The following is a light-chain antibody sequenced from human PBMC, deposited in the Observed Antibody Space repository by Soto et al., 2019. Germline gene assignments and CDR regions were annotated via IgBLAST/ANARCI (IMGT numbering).Light chain of an antibody. CDR2: AAS. J-gene: IGKJ2*01. CDR3: QQSYRTPHT. CDR1: QSISSY. Sequence: DNQMTQSPSSLSASVGDRVTITCRASQSISSYLNWYQQKPGKAPKLLIYAASSLQSGVPSRFSGSGSGTDFTLTISSLQPEDFASYYCQQSYRTPHTFGQGTKLEIK. V-gene: IGKV1-39*01.